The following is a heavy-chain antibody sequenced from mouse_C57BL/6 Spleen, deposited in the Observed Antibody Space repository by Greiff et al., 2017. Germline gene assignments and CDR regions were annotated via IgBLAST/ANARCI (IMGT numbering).Heavy chain of an antibody. V-gene: IGHV1-39*01. Sequence: EVQLQQSGPELVKPGASVKISCKASGYSFTDYNMNWVKQSNGQSLEWIGVINPNYGTTSYNQKFKGKATLTVDQSSSTAYMQLNSLTSEDSAVYYCASRGTGTESYSMDDWGQGTSVTVSS. CDR1: GYSFTDYN. J-gene: IGHJ4*01. D-gene: IGHD4-1*01. CDR2: INPNYGTT. CDR3: ASRGTGTESYSMDD.